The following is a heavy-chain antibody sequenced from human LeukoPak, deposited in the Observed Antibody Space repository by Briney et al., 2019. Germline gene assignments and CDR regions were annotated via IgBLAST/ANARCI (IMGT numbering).Heavy chain of an antibody. CDR1: GYTLTNYN. CDR2: INTYKGDT. Sequence: ASVKVSCKASGYTLTNYNISWVRQAPGQGLEWMGWINTYKGDTLYAQKLQGRVTMTADTSTNAAYMELRSLRFDDTAVYYCAREFGHCYGDNCFYFFDTWGQGFRVTVSS. D-gene: IGHD4-23*01. J-gene: IGHJ4*02. CDR3: AREFGHCYGDNCFYFFDT. V-gene: IGHV1-18*01.